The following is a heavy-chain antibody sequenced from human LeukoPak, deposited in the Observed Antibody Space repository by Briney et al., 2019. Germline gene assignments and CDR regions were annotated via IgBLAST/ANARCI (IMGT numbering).Heavy chain of an antibody. J-gene: IGHJ4*02. CDR3: TRQGEWFGAFDY. V-gene: IGHV3-73*01. CDR1: GFTFSGSA. D-gene: IGHD3-10*01. CDR2: IRSKANSYAT. Sequence: GGSLRLSCAASGFTFSGSAMHWVRQASGKGLEGVGRIRSKANSYATAYAASVKGRFTISRDDSKNTAYLQMNSLKTEDTAVYYCTRQGEWFGAFDYWGQGTLVTVSS.